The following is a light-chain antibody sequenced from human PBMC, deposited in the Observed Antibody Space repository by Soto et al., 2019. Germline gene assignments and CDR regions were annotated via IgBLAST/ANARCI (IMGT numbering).Light chain of an antibody. J-gene: IGLJ2*01. CDR2: SNN. Sequence: QSVLTQSPSASGTPGQRVTISCSGSRSNIGGNTVNWYQQLPGTAPKLLIYSNNQRPSGVPDRFSGSKSGTSASLAISGLQSEDEADYYCAAWDDSLNGVVFGGGTKLTVL. V-gene: IGLV1-44*01. CDR1: RSNIGGNT. CDR3: AAWDDSLNGVV.